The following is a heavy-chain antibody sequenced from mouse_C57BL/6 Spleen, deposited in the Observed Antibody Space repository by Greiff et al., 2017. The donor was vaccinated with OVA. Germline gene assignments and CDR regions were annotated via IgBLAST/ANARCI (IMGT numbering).Heavy chain of an antibody. Sequence: QVQLQQSGAELMKPGASVKLSCKATGYTFTGYWIEWVKQRPGHGLEWIGEILPGSGSTNSNEKFKGKATFTADTSSNTAYMQLSSLTTEDSAIYYCARVLFAYWGQGTLVTVSA. CDR2: ILPGSGST. V-gene: IGHV1-9*01. CDR1: GYTFTGYW. CDR3: ARVLFAY. J-gene: IGHJ3*01.